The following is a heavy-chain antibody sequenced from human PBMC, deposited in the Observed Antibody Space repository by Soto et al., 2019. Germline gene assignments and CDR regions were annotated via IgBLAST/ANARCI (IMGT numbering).Heavy chain of an antibody. CDR2: ISSTSNNM. CDR3: ARDLASATGTFDY. Sequence: EVQLVESGGGLVKPGESLRLSCAGSGFTFSGYSMNWVRQAPGKGLEWVSSISSTSNNMYYADSVKGRFTMSRDNAKNSLYLQMNSLRVDDTAVYYCARDLASATGTFDYWGQGTLVTVSS. CDR1: GFTFSGYS. V-gene: IGHV3-21*02. D-gene: IGHD1-1*01. J-gene: IGHJ4*02.